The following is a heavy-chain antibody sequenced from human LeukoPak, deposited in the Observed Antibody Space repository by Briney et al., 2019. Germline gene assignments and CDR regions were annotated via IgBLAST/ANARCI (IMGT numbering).Heavy chain of an antibody. CDR3: ARDFGSGSYYAFFDY. J-gene: IGHJ4*02. Sequence: GRSLKLSCAASGFIFSNYALHWVRQTPGKGLEWVAVISYDGSNKYYADPVKGRFTISRDNSKNTLSLQMNSLRADDTAVYYCARDFGSGSYYAFFDYWGQGTLVTVSS. V-gene: IGHV3-30*04. CDR1: GFIFSNYA. D-gene: IGHD3-10*01. CDR2: ISYDGSNK.